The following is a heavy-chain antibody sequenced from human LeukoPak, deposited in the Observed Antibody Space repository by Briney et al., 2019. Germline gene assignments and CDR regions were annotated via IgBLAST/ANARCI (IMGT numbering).Heavy chain of an antibody. V-gene: IGHV3-48*04. J-gene: IGHJ4*02. CDR1: GFTFSRSW. CDR3: ARSLERGVFDY. Sequence: QPGGSLRLSCAASGFTFSRSWMSWIRQAPGKGLEWASYISSSGSTIYYADSVKGRFTISRDNAKNSLYLQMNSLRAEDTAVYYCARSLERGVFDYWGQGTLVTVSS. D-gene: IGHD1-1*01. CDR2: ISSSGSTI.